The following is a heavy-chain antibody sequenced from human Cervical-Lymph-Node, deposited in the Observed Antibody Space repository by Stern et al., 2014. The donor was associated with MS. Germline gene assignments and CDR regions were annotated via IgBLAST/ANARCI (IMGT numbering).Heavy chain of an antibody. Sequence: EVQLVESGGGLVQPGGSLRLSCATSGFTFSDHYIDWVRQAPGKGLEWVVRSNNKRNNYITEYAASVNGRFTISRDDSKNSLNLQMNTLKSEDTAVYYCVRWDDGAADYWGQGTLVTVSS. J-gene: IGHJ4*02. CDR1: GFTFSDHY. D-gene: IGHD1-26*01. CDR2: SNNKRNNYIT. V-gene: IGHV3-72*01. CDR3: VRWDDGAADY.